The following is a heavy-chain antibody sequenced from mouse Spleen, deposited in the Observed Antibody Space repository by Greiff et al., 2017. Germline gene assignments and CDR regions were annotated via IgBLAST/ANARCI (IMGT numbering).Heavy chain of an antibody. CDR2: IDPETGGT. D-gene: IGHD2-4*01. J-gene: IGHJ3*01. Sequence: QVQLQQSGAELVRPGASVTLSCKASGYTFTDYEMHWVKQTPVHGLEWIGAIDPETGGTAYNQKFKGKAILTADKSSSTAYMELRSLTSEDSAVYYCTRSEGLRRGAWFAYWGQGTLVTVSA. CDR1: GYTFTDYE. CDR3: TRSEGLRRGAWFAY. V-gene: IGHV1-15*01.